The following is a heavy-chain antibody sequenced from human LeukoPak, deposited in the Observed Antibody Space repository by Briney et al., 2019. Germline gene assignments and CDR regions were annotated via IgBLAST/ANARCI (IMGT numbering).Heavy chain of an antibody. D-gene: IGHD5-24*01. V-gene: IGHV3-30*18. CDR2: ISYDGSNK. CDR3: AKSKRDGYNTFDY. J-gene: IGHJ4*02. Sequence: PGGSLRLSCAASGFTFSSYGMHWVRQAPGKGLEWVAVISYDGSNKYYADSVKGRFTIFRDNSKNTLYLQMNSLRAEDTAVYYCAKSKRDGYNTFDYWGQGTLVTVSS. CDR1: GFTFSSYG.